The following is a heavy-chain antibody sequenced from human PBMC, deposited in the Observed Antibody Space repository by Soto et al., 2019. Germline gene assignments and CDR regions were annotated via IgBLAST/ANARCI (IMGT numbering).Heavy chain of an antibody. CDR2: IWYDGSNK. V-gene: IGHV3-33*01. J-gene: IGHJ3*02. CDR1: GFTFSSYG. CDR3: ARTGIDYGDYVVNAFDI. Sequence: QVQLVESGGGVVQPGRSLRLSCAASGFTFSSYGMHWVRQAPGKGLAWVAVIWYDGSNKYYADSVKGRFTISRDNSKNPLYLQMHSLRAEDTAVYYCARTGIDYGDYVVNAFDIWGQGTMVTVSS. D-gene: IGHD4-17*01.